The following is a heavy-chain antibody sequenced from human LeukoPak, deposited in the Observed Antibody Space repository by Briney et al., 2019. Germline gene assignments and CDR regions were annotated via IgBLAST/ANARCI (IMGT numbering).Heavy chain of an antibody. CDR1: GGSFSGYY. D-gene: IGHD5-18*01. J-gene: IGHJ4*02. Sequence: PSETLSLTCAVYGGSFSGYYWSWIRQPPGKGLEWIWEINHSGSTNYNPSLKSRVTISVDTSKNQFSLKLSSVTAADTAVYYCARGYGYNYWGQGTLVTVSS. CDR3: ARGYGYNY. V-gene: IGHV4-34*01. CDR2: INHSGST.